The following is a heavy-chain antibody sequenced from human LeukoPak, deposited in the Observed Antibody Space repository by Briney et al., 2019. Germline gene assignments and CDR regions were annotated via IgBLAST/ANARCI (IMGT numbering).Heavy chain of an antibody. J-gene: IGHJ1*01. V-gene: IGHV4-31*03. CDR2: IYYSGST. Sequence: SETLSLTCTVSGGSISSGGYYWSWIRQHPGKGLEWIGYIYYSGSTYYNPSLKSRVTISVDTSKNQFSLKLSSVTAADTAVYYCARVSGGSSGVIQHWGQGTLVTVSS. CDR1: GGSISSGGYY. CDR3: ARVSGGSSGVIQH. D-gene: IGHD1-26*01.